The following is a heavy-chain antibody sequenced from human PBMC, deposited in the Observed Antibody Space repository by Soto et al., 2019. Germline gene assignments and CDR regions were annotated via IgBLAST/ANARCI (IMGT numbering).Heavy chain of an antibody. Sequence: PGESLDISCTGLGCSFVSSWIGWVRQTPGKGLEWMGRIDTSDSYNNYSPSFQGHVTISADKSISTAYLQWSSLKASDTDMYYCARHDTDAYYYGMDVWGQGTTVTVSS. CDR1: GCSFVSSW. V-gene: IGHV5-10-1*01. CDR2: IDTSDSYN. D-gene: IGHD5-18*01. J-gene: IGHJ6*02. CDR3: ARHDTDAYYYGMDV.